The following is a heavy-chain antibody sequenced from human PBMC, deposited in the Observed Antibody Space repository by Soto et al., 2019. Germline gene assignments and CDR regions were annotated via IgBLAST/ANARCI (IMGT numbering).Heavy chain of an antibody. D-gene: IGHD2-8*01. CDR1: GFTFSSYA. CDR3: ARDGCPNGVCFNDY. CDR2: ISGSGGST. V-gene: IGHV3-23*01. J-gene: IGHJ4*02. Sequence: PGGSLRLSCAASGFTFSSYAMSWVRQAPGKGLEWVSAISGSGGSTYYADSVKGRFTISRDNSKNTLYLQINTLKPEDTAVYYCARDGCPNGVCFNDYWGQGTLVTVSS.